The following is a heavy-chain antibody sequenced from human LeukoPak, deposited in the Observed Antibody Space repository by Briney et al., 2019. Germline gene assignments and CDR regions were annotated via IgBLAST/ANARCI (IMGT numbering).Heavy chain of an antibody. Sequence: PGGSLRLSCAASGFTFSDYYMSWIRPAPGKGLEWVSYISSSGSTIYYADSVKGRFTISRDNAKNLLYLQMNSLRAEDTAVYYCAREETDSYYYYYGMDVWGQGTTVTVSS. V-gene: IGHV3-11*04. CDR3: AREETDSYYYYYGMDV. D-gene: IGHD2-15*01. CDR2: ISSSGSTI. J-gene: IGHJ6*02. CDR1: GFTFSDYY.